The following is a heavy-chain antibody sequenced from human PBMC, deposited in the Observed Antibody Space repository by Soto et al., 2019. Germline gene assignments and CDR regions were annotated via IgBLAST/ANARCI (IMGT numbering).Heavy chain of an antibody. V-gene: IGHV3-30-3*01. D-gene: IGHD3-10*01. Sequence: QVQLVESGGGVVQPGRSLRLSCAASGFTFSSYAMHWVRQAPGKGLEWVAVISYDGSNKYYADSVRGRFTISRDNSENXXYXQXXCWRGDDRAEYYCAGDGGGLPDLLWFGPEDPYCAYGGRGTLVAVSS. CDR1: GFTFSSYA. CDR3: AGDGGGLPDLLWFGPEDPYCAY. CDR2: ISYDGSNK. J-gene: IGHJ4*01.